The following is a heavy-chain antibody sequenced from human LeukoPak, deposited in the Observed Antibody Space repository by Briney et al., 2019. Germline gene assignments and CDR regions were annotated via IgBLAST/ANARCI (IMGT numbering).Heavy chain of an antibody. V-gene: IGHV3-23*01. Sequence: QPGGSLRLSCAASGFTFSSYAMTWVRQVPRKGLEWVSAISDSGGSTYYADSVKGRFTISRDNSKSTLYLQVNSLRAEDTAVYYCAKGACTNVLCYPSHWGQGTLVTVSS. CDR3: AKGACTNVLCYPSH. J-gene: IGHJ4*02. CDR1: GFTFSSYA. CDR2: ISDSGGST. D-gene: IGHD2-8*01.